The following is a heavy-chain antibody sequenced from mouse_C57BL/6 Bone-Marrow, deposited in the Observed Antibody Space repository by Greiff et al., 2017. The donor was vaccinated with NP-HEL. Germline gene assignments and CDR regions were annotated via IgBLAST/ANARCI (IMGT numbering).Heavy chain of an antibody. CDR2: IYPGGGNT. CDR3: ARSGLRRPYWYFDV. CDR1: GYTFTSYG. Sequence: QVQLQQSGAELARPGASVKLSCKASGYTFTSYGMGWVQQIPGQGLDWIGKIYPGGGNTYYNEKFKGKATLTADKSSSTAYMELRSLTSEDSAVYFCARSGLRRPYWYFDVWGTGTTVTVSS. V-gene: IGHV1-81*01. D-gene: IGHD2-4*01. J-gene: IGHJ1*03.